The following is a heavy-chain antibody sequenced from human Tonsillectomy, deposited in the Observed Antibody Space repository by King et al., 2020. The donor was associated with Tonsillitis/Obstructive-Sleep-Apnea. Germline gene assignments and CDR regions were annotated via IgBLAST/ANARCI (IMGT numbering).Heavy chain of an antibody. CDR2: INHSGST. V-gene: IGHV4-34*01. CDR3: ARPRSHAFDI. CDR1: GGSFSGYY. J-gene: IGHJ3*02. Sequence: VQLQQWGAGLLKPSEPLSLTCAVYGGSFSGYYWSWIRQPPGKGLEWIGEINHSGSTNYNPSLKSRVTISVDTSKNQFSLKLSSVTAADTAVYYCARPRSHAFDIWGQGTMVTVSS.